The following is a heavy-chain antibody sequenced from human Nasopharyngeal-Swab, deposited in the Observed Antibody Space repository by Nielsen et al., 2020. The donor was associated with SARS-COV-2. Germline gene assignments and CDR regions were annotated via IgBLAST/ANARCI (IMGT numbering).Heavy chain of an antibody. V-gene: IGHV4-31*03. CDR1: GGSISSGGYY. J-gene: IGHJ4*02. CDR3: ARQFRYGVHFDY. Sequence: SETLSLTCTVSGGSISSGGYYWSWIRPHPGKGLEWIGYIYYSGSTYYNPSLKSRVTISVDTSKNQFSLKLSSVTAADTAVYYCARQFRYGVHFDYWGQGTLVTVSS. CDR2: IYYSGST. D-gene: IGHD4-17*01.